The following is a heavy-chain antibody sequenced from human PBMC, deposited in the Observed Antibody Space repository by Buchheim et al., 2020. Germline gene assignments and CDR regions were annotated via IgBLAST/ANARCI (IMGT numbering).Heavy chain of an antibody. J-gene: IGHJ4*02. CDR3: ASNDFWSGIFDN. V-gene: IGHV1-8*02. Sequence: QVQLVQSGAEVKKPGSSVKVSCKASGGTFSSYAISWVRQAPGQGLEWMGWMNPYSGNTGYAKKFQGRVTMTRNTSIRTVYMELSSLRSDDTAVYYCASNDFWSGIFDNWGQGTL. D-gene: IGHD3-3*01. CDR1: GGTFSSYA. CDR2: MNPYSGNT.